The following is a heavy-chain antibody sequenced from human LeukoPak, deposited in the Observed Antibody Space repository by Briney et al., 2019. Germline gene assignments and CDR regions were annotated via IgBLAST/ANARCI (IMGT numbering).Heavy chain of an antibody. CDR1: GYTLTELS. V-gene: IGHV1-24*01. CDR3: ATARGGVRSQPDDYYYYYMEV. J-gene: IGHJ6*03. CDR2: FDPEDGET. D-gene: IGHD3-10*01. Sequence: ASVKVSCKVSGYTLTELSMHWVRQAPGKGLEWMGGFDPEDGETINAQKFQGRVTMTEDTSTDTAYMELSSLRSEDTGVYYCATARGGVRSQPDDYYYYYMEVWGKGTTVTVSS.